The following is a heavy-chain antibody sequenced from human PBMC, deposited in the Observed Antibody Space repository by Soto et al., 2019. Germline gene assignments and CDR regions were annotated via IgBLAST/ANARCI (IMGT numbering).Heavy chain of an antibody. CDR3: ARASYDSSTYDLEY. CDR1: GASISSGDYY. CDR2: IYFSGST. J-gene: IGHJ4*02. V-gene: IGHV4-30-4*01. D-gene: IGHD3-22*01. Sequence: QVQLQESGPGLVKPSQTLSLTCTVYGASISSGDYYWTWIRQPPGKGLEWIGSIYFSGSTYYNPSLKSRVTISADAFNNQSSLKLSSVTAADTAVYYCARASYDSSTYDLEYWGQGTLVTVSS.